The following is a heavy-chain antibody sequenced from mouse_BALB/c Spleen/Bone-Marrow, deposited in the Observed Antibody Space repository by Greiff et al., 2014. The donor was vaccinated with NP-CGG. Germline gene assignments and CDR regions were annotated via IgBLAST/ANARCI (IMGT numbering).Heavy chain of an antibody. CDR1: GYNFTSYW. D-gene: IGHD3-1*01. J-gene: IGHJ3*01. CDR3: ARFSQLGLLAY. CDR2: IYPGSGST. Sequence: QVQLQQPGAELVKPGTSVKLSCKASGYNFTSYWINWVKLRPGQGLEWIRDIYPGSGSTNYNEKFKSKATLTVDTSPSTAYMQLSSLASEDSALYYCARFSQLGLLAYWGQGTLVTVSA. V-gene: IGHV1-55*01.